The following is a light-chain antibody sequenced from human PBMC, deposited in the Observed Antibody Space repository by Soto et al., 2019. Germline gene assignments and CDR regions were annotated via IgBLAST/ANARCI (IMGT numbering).Light chain of an antibody. Sequence: DIPMTQSPSSLSESVGDRVTISCRASQSISNYLNLYQQKPGKAPKLLIYAASSLQSGVPSRFSGSGSGTDFTLTVSSLQPEDFATYFCQQSDTTPYTFGQGTKLEIK. CDR1: QSISNY. CDR3: QQSDTTPYT. J-gene: IGKJ2*01. V-gene: IGKV1-39*01. CDR2: AAS.